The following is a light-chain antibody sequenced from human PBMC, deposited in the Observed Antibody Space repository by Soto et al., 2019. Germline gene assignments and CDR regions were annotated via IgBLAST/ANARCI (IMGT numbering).Light chain of an antibody. CDR2: AAS. CDR1: QGISSY. CDR3: QQYNSLSSVS. Sequence: AIRMTQSPSSFSASTGDRVTITCRASQGISSYLAWYQQKPGKAPKLLIYAASTLQSGVPSRFSGSGSGTDFTLTISCLQSEDFATYYCQQYNSLSSVSFGGGTKVEI. J-gene: IGKJ4*01. V-gene: IGKV1-8*01.